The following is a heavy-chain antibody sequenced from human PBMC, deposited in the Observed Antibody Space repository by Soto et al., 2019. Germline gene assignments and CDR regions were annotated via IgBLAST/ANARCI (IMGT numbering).Heavy chain of an antibody. J-gene: IGHJ4*02. CDR2: ISYDGSNK. CDR3: AKAGGYYGSGSYLEFDY. V-gene: IGHV3-30*18. D-gene: IGHD3-10*01. Sequence: QVQLVESGGGVVQPGRSLRLSCAASGFTFSSYGMHRVRQAPGKGLEWVAVISYDGSNKYYADSVKGRFTISRDNSKNTLYLQMNSLRAEDTAVYYCAKAGGYYGSGSYLEFDYWGQGTLVTVSS. CDR1: GFTFSSYG.